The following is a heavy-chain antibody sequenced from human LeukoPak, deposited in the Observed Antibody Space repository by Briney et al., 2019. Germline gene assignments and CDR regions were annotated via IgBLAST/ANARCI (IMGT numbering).Heavy chain of an antibody. J-gene: IGHJ4*02. D-gene: IGHD6-19*01. V-gene: IGHV4-59*01. CDR2: IYYSGST. Sequence: SETLSLTCTVSGGSISSYYWSWIRQPPGKGLEWIGYIYYSGSTNYNPSLKSRVTISVDTSKNQFSLKLSSVTAADMAVYYCASTAPSSGWSRRFDYWGQGTLVTVSS. CDR1: GGSISSYY. CDR3: ASTAPSSGWSRRFDY.